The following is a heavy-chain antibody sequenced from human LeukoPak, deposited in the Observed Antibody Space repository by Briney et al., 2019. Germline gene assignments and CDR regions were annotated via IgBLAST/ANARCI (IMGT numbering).Heavy chain of an antibody. Sequence: PGGSLRLSCAASGFTFDDYAMHWVRQAPGKGLEWVSFISGDGGSTYYADSVKGRFTISRDNSKNSLYLQMNSLRTEDTALYYCAKDPYCSGGSCYSSNYGMDVWGQGTTVTVSS. D-gene: IGHD2-15*01. CDR3: AKDPYCSGGSCYSSNYGMDV. V-gene: IGHV3-43*02. CDR1: GFTFDDYA. J-gene: IGHJ6*02. CDR2: ISGDGGST.